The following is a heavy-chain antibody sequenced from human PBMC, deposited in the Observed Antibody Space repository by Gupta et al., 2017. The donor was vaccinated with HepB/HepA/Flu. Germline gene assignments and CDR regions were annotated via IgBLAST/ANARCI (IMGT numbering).Heavy chain of an antibody. CDR1: GFTFSSYG. J-gene: IGHJ6*02. V-gene: IGHV3-30*18. D-gene: IGHD3-10*01. CDR2: ISYDGSNK. CDR3: AKDHWFGEFIPYYGMDV. Sequence: QVQLVESGGGVVQPGRSLRLSCAASGFTFSSYGMHWVRQAPGKGLEWVAVISYDGSNKYYADSVKGRFTISRDNSKNTLYLQMNSLRAEDTAVYYCAKDHWFGEFIPYYGMDVWGQGTTVTVSS.